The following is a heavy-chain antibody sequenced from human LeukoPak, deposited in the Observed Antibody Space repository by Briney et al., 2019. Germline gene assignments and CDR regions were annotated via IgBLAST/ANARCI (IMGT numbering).Heavy chain of an antibody. CDR2: INHSGST. J-gene: IGHJ4*02. CDR1: GGSFSGYY. Sequence: SETLSLTCAVYGGSFSGYYWSWIRQPPGKGLEWIGEINHSGSTNYNPSLKSRVTISVDTSKNQFSLKLSSVTAADTAVYYCSGGYYEYFDYWGQGTLVTVSS. D-gene: IGHD3-22*01. V-gene: IGHV4-34*03. CDR3: SGGYYEYFDY.